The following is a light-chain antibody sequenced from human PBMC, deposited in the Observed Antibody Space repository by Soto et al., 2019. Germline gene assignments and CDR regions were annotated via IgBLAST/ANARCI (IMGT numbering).Light chain of an antibody. CDR3: QQYESTPRT. J-gene: IGKJ2*01. CDR1: QSVLYSSNNKNY. V-gene: IGKV4-1*01. CDR2: WAS. Sequence: DIVMTQSPDSLAVSLGERATINCKSSQSVLYSSNNKNYLAWYQQRPGQPPKLLIYWASTRESGVPDRFSGSGSGTDFPLTITSLQAEGVAVYYCQQYESTPRTFGQGTKLEIK.